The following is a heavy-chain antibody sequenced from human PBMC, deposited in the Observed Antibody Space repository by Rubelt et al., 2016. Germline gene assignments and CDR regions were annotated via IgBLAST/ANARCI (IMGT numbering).Heavy chain of an antibody. CDR2: INIRGDSA. CDR3: TTLGPYGDSASSSFDY. Sequence: GGGLVQPGGSLRLSCAASGFTFSSYAMGWVRQAPGKGLEWVSGINIRGDSAYDADSVKGRFTISRDNSKNTLFLQMNSLRAEDTAVYYCTTLGPYGDSASSSFDYWGQGTLVTVSS. V-gene: IGHV3-23*05. CDR1: GFTFSSYA. J-gene: IGHJ4*02. D-gene: IGHD4-17*01.